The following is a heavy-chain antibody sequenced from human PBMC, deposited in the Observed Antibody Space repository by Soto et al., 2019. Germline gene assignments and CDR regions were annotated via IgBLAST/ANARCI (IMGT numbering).Heavy chain of an antibody. J-gene: IGHJ6*02. CDR2: ISYDGSNK. D-gene: IGHD4-17*01. V-gene: IGHV3-30-3*01. CDR3: ARPLDYGDYAYYGMDV. CDR1: GFTFSSYA. Sequence: QVQLVESGGGVVQPGRSLRLSCAASGFTFSSYAMHWVRQAPGKGLEWVAVISYDGSNKYYADSVKGRFTISRDNSKNTLYLQMNSLRAEDTAVYYCARPLDYGDYAYYGMDVWGQGTTVTVSS.